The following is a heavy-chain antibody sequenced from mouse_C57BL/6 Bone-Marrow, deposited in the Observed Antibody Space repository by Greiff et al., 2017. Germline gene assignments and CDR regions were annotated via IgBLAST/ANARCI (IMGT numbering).Heavy chain of an antibody. Sequence: LQQSGAELVRPGSSVKLSCKDSYFAFMASAMHWVKQRPGHGLEWIGSFTMYSDATAYSENFKGKVTLTANTSSSTAYMELSSHTSEDSAVYYCARMDYYSNPAWFAYWGQGTLVTVSA. CDR2: FTMYSDAT. J-gene: IGHJ3*01. CDR3: ARMDYYSNPAWFAY. D-gene: IGHD2-5*01. V-gene: IGHV1-49*01. CDR1: YFAFMASA.